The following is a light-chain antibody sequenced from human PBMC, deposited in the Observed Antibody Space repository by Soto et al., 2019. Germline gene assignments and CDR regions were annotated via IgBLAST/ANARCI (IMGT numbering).Light chain of an antibody. CDR2: AAS. CDR3: QQSYSTPRT. V-gene: IGKV1-39*01. J-gene: IGKJ1*01. Sequence: DIQMTQSPSSLSASVGARVTITCRASQSISSYLNWYKQKPGKAPKIVIYAASSLQSGVPSRFSGSGSGTDFTLTISSLKPEDFETYYCQQSYSTPRTFGQGTKVDIK. CDR1: QSISSY.